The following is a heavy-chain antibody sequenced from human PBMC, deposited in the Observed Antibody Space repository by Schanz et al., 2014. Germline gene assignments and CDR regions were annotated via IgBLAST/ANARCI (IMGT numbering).Heavy chain of an antibody. Sequence: EVQLAESGGGLVQPGGSLRLSCTASGFTFSSYSMNWVRQAPGKGLEWVSAISASGGTTYYADSVKGRFTISRDNSKNTLYLQMNSLETEDTAVYYCTTDNGHFAFDFWGQGTMVTVSS. V-gene: IGHV3-23*04. D-gene: IGHD2-8*01. CDR3: TTDNGHFAFDF. CDR2: ISASGGTT. J-gene: IGHJ3*01. CDR1: GFTFSSYS.